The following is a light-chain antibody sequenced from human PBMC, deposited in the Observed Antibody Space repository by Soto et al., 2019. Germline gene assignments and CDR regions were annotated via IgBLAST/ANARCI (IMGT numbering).Light chain of an antibody. V-gene: IGLV2-23*02. CDR3: CSYAGSSTPYV. J-gene: IGLJ1*01. Sequence: QSVLTQPASVSGSPGQSITISCTGISSDVGSYNLVSWYQQHPGKAPKLMIYEVSKRPSGVSNRFSGSKSGNTASLTISGLQAEDEADYYCCSYAGSSTPYVFGTGTKLTVL. CDR2: EVS. CDR1: SSDVGSYNL.